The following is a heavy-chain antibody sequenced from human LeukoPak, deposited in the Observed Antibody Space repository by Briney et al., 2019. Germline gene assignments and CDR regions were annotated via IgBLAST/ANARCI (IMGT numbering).Heavy chain of an antibody. CDR3: ARVVGALGSSWWGDY. D-gene: IGHD6-13*01. Sequence: RASVKVSCKASSYTFTRYGISWVRQAPGQGLEWMGWISGSNGNANYAQKFQGRVSMTADTSTSTAYMELRSLRSDDTAVYYCARVVGALGSSWWGDYWGQGTLVTVSS. CDR2: ISGSNGNA. J-gene: IGHJ4*02. CDR1: SYTFTRYG. V-gene: IGHV1-18*01.